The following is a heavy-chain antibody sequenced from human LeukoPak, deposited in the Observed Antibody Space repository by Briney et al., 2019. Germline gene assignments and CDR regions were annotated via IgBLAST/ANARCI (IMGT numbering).Heavy chain of an antibody. Sequence: GGSLRLSCAASGFTFSDYHMSWIRQAPGKGLEWVSYISSSGSTIYYADSVKGRFTISRDNAKNSLYLQMNSLRAEDTAVYYCAREKIFNFWSGYYKSDDAFDIWGQGTMVTVSS. CDR1: GFTFSDYH. CDR3: AREKIFNFWSGYYKSDDAFDI. D-gene: IGHD3-3*01. CDR2: ISSSGSTI. V-gene: IGHV3-11*04. J-gene: IGHJ3*02.